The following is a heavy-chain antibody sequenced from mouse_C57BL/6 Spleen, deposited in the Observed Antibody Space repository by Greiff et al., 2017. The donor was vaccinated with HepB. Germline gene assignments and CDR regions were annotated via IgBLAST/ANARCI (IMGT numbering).Heavy chain of an antibody. V-gene: IGHV5-4*01. CDR2: ISDGGSYT. D-gene: IGHD1-1*02. J-gene: IGHJ2*01. CDR1: GFTFSSYA. CDR3: ARELVYFDY. Sequence: EVQLQESGGGLVKPGGSLKLSCAASGFTFSSYAMSWVRQTPEKRLEWVATISDGGSYTYYPDNVKGRFTISRDNAKNNLYLQMSHLKSEDTAMYYCARELVYFDYWGQGTTLTVSS.